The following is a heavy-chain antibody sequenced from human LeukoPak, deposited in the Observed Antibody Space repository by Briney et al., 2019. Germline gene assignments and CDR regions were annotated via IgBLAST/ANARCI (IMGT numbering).Heavy chain of an antibody. CDR2: MNPNSGNT. V-gene: IGHV1-8*01. J-gene: IGHJ6*03. Sequence: ASVKVSCKASGYTFTSYDINWVRQATGQGLEWMGWMNPNSGNTGYAQKFQGRVTITRNTSISTAYMELSSLRSEDTAVYYCARGIPGTIFGVVIILSHYYMDVWGKGTTVTVSS. D-gene: IGHD3-3*01. CDR3: ARGIPGTIFGVVIILSHYYMDV. CDR1: GYTFTSYD.